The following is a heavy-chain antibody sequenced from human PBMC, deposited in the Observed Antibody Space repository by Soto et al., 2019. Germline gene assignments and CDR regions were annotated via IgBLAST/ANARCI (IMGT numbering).Heavy chain of an antibody. V-gene: IGHV1-69*13. CDR3: ARGYCSGGSCYYYYYYGMDV. CDR2: IIPIFGTA. J-gene: IGHJ6*02. D-gene: IGHD2-15*01. Sequence: SVKVSCKASGGTFSSYAISWVRQAPGQGLEWMGGIIPIFGTANYAQKFQGRVTITADESTSTAYMELSSLRSEDTAVYYCARGYCSGGSCYYYYYYGMDVWGQGTTVTVSS. CDR1: GGTFSSYA.